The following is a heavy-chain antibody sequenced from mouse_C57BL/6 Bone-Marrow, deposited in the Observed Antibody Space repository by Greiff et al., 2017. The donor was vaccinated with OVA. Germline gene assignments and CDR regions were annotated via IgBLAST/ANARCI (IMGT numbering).Heavy chain of an antibody. D-gene: IGHD4-1*01. CDR3: ARHEPGTYYFDY. CDR2: FYPGSGSI. V-gene: IGHV1-62-2*01. CDR1: GYTFTEYT. J-gene: IGHJ2*01. Sequence: VKLMESGAELVKPGASVKLSCKASGYTFTEYTIHWVKQRSGQGLEWIGWFYPGSGSIKYNEKFKDKATLTADKSSSTVYMELSRLTSEDSAVYFCARHEPGTYYFDYWGQGTTLTVSS.